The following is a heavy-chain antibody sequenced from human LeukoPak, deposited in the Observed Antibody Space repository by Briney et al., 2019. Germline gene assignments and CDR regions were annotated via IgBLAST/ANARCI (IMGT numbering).Heavy chain of an antibody. J-gene: IGHJ6*02. CDR3: ARDNGDYFSAGYYYGMDV. CDR1: GFIIDDYD. CDR2: IKYNGDSA. D-gene: IGHD4-17*01. V-gene: IGHV3-20*04. Sequence: GGSLRLSCAASGFIIDDYDMIWVRQIPGKGLEWVSRIKYNGDSAAYADSVEGRFTVSRDNAKSSLYLQMNSLRVEDTAVYYCARDNGDYFSAGYYYGMDVWGQGTTVTVSS.